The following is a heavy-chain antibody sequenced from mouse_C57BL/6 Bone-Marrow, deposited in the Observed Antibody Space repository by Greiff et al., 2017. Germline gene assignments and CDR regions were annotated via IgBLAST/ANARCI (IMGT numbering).Heavy chain of an antibody. CDR1: GYAFTNYL. D-gene: IGHD1-1*01. CDR2: INPGSGGT. Sequence: QVQLKQSGAELVRPGTSVKVSCKASGYAFTNYLIEWVKQRPGQGLEWIGVINPGSGGTNYNEKFKGKATLPADKSSSTAYMQLSRLTSEDSAVYVGARSYYYGSSSGYWGQGTTLTVSS. J-gene: IGHJ2*01. CDR3: ARSYYYGSSSGY. V-gene: IGHV1-54*01.